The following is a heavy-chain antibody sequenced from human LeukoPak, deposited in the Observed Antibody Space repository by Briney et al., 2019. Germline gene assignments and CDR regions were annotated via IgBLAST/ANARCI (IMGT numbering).Heavy chain of an antibody. CDR2: ISAYNGNT. CDR1: GYTFTSYG. D-gene: IGHD2-21*02. Sequence: ASVKVSCKASGYTFTSYGVSWVRQAPGQGLEWMGWISAYNGNTNYPQKLQDRVSMTTDTSTSTAYMELRRLRSDDTAVYYCARDELLGYGMDVRGQGTTVTVSS. J-gene: IGHJ6*02. CDR3: ARDELLGYGMDV. V-gene: IGHV1-18*01.